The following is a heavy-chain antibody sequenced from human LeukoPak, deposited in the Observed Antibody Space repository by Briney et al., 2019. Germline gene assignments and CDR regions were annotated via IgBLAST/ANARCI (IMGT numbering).Heavy chain of an antibody. V-gene: IGHV3-33*01. Sequence: GGSLRLSCAVCGFTLSRHGMHWVREARGRGLEWVAVIWYDWSNKHCADAVKGRYTISRDNSQNRLYVQMKGLRAEDRAVFYWPRYIRLVNYMDVWGQGTTVTVSS. CDR2: IWYDWSNK. D-gene: IGHD3-9*01. J-gene: IGHJ6*02. CDR1: GFTLSRHG. CDR3: PRYIRLVNYMDV.